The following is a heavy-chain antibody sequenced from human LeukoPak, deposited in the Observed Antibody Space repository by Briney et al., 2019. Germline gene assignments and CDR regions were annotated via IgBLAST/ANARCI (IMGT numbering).Heavy chain of an antibody. J-gene: IGHJ4*02. CDR2: TNPNSGGT. D-gene: IGHD4-17*01. Sequence: ASLKVSCKASGYTFIGYYMHWVRQAPGQGLEWMGRTNPNSGGTDYAQKFQGRVTMTRDTSISTAYLEFSSLRSDDTAVYYCARDWSMTTLDYWGQGTLVTVSS. V-gene: IGHV1-2*06. CDR1: GYTFIGYY. CDR3: ARDWSMTTLDY.